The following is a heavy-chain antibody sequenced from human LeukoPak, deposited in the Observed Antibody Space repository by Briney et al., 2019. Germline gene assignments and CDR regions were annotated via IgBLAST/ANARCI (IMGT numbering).Heavy chain of an antibody. CDR3: ARDAQRGFDYSNSLQY. Sequence: GGSLRLSCATSGFTFSHYGMHWVRQAPGKGLEWVAVIWSDATNKYCADSVKGRFTISRDYSKNSLYLQMSSLRAEDTATYYCARDAQRGFDYSNSLQYWGQGTLVTVSS. CDR1: GFTFSHYG. D-gene: IGHD4-11*01. CDR2: IWSDATNK. J-gene: IGHJ4*02. V-gene: IGHV3-33*08.